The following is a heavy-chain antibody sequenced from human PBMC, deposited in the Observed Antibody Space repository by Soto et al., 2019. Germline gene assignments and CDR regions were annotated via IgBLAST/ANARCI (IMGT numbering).Heavy chain of an antibody. CDR1: GGSISSYY. J-gene: IGHJ6*03. CDR3: ARANSSSWYYYYYYMDV. Sequence: PSETLSLTCTVSGGSISSYYWSWIRQPPGKGLEWIGYIYYSGSTNYNPSLKSRVTISVDTSKNQFSLKLSSVTAADTAVYYCARANSSSWYYYYYYMDVWGKGTTVTVSS. D-gene: IGHD6-13*01. CDR2: IYYSGST. V-gene: IGHV4-59*01.